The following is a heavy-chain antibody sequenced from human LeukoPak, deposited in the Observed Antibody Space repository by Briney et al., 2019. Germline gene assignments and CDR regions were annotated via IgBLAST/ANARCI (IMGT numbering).Heavy chain of an antibody. Sequence: PGGSLRLSCAASGFTFNSHNMIWVRQAPGKGLEWVSSISSGSSSIYYAASVKGRFTISRDNAKTSLYLQMNILRADDTAVYYCARRSSSKYFDYWGQGTLVTASS. J-gene: IGHJ4*02. D-gene: IGHD6-13*01. CDR1: GFTFNSHN. CDR3: ARRSSSKYFDY. V-gene: IGHV3-21*01. CDR2: ISSGSSSI.